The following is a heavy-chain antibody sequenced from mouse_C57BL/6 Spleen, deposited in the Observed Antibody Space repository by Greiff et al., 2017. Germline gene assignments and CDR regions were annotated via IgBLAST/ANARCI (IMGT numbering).Heavy chain of an antibody. D-gene: IGHD1-1*01. CDR2: INPSNGGT. Sequence: QVQLQQPGTELVKPGASVKLSCKASGYTFTSYWMHWVKQRPGQGLEWIGNINPSNGGTNYNEKFKSKATLTVDKSSSTAYMQLRSLTSEDSAVYYCARSGITTVGYFDVWGTGTTVTVSS. CDR1: GYTFTSYW. CDR3: ARSGITTVGYFDV. J-gene: IGHJ1*03. V-gene: IGHV1-53*01.